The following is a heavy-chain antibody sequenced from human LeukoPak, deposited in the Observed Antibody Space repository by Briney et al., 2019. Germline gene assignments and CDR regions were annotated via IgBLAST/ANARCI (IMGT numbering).Heavy chain of an antibody. CDR3: AIDSSLFDAFDI. J-gene: IGHJ3*02. Sequence: SETLSLTCTVSGGSISSSSYYWGWIRQPPGKGLEWIGSIYYSGSTYYNPSLKSRVTISVDTSKNQFSLKLSSVTAEDTAVYYCAIDSSLFDAFDIWGQGTMVTASS. D-gene: IGHD3-22*01. V-gene: IGHV4-39*07. CDR1: GGSISSSSYY. CDR2: IYYSGST.